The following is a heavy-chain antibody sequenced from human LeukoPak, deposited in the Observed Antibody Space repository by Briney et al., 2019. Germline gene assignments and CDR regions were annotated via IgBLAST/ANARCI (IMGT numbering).Heavy chain of an antibody. V-gene: IGHV1-18*01. CDR2: ISAYNGNT. Sequence: ASVKVSCKASGYTFTSYGISWVRQAPGQGLEWMGWISAYNGNTNYAQKLQGRVTMTTDTSTSTAYMELRSLRSDDTAVYYCARAARCSSTSCYGLLYYYYGMDVWGQGTTVTVSS. CDR3: ARAARCSSTSCYGLLYYYYGMDV. CDR1: GYTFTSYG. D-gene: IGHD2-2*01. J-gene: IGHJ6*02.